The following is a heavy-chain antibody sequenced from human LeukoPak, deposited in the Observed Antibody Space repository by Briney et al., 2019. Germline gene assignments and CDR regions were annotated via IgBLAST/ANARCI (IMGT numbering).Heavy chain of an antibody. CDR3: TKDPYYDILTGYYGFADY. CDR1: GFTFSSYG. CDR2: ISYDGSNK. J-gene: IGHJ4*02. D-gene: IGHD3-9*01. V-gene: IGHV3-30*18. Sequence: PGGSLRLSCAASGFTFSSYGMDWVRQAPGKGLEWVAVISYDGSNKYYADSVTGRFTISRDNSKNTLYLQMNSLRAEDPAVYYCTKDPYYDILTGYYGFADYWGQGTLVTVSS.